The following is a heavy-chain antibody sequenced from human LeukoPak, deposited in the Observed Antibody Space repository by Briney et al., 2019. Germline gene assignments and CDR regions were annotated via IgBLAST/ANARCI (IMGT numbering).Heavy chain of an antibody. J-gene: IGHJ4*02. V-gene: IGHV1-2*02. CDR2: INPNSGGT. CDR1: GYTFTVYY. CDR3: ARDDCSRTSCDGDFDY. Sequence: ASVTVSFTASGYTFTVYYMHWVRQAPGQGLEWMGWINPNSGGTNYAQKFQARITITRDTSISTAYMELSRLRSDDTAVYYCARDDCSRTSCDGDFDYGGQGTLVTVSS. D-gene: IGHD2-2*01.